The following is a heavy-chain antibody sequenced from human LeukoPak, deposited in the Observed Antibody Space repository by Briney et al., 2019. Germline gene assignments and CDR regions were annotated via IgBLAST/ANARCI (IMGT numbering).Heavy chain of an antibody. CDR2: IYYSGST. D-gene: IGHD3-3*01. CDR1: GGFISSYY. J-gene: IGHJ3*02. V-gene: IGHV4-59*01. Sequence: PSETLSLTCTVSGGFISSYYWSWIRQPPGKGLEWIGYIYYSGSTNYNPSLKSRVTISVDTSKNQFSLKLSSVTAADTAVYYCARPKYYDFWSGYDIWGQGTMVTVSS. CDR3: ARPKYYDFWSGYDI.